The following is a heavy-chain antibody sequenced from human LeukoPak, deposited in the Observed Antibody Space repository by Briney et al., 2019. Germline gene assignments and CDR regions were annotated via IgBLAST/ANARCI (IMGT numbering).Heavy chain of an antibody. V-gene: IGHV1-18*01. J-gene: IGHJ4*02. CDR1: GYSFTIYG. D-gene: IGHD5-18*01. CDR3: AGDAADTFRGGDY. Sequence: ASVKVSCKTSGYSFTIYGISWVRQAPGQGLEWMGWISANSGNTNYAQKLQGRVTMTTDTTTSTAYMELRSLRSDDTALYFCAGDAADTFRGGDYWGQGGLVTVSS. CDR2: ISANSGNT.